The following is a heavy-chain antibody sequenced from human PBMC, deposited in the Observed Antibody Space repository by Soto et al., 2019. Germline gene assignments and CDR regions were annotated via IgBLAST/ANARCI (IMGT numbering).Heavy chain of an antibody. Sequence: SETLSLTCAVSGGSIRSSNWWSWVRQPPGKGLEWIGQIYHSGSTNYNPSLKSRVTISVDKSKNQFSLRLSSVTAADTALYYCTRSIDSSGADFDSWGQGTLVTVS. CDR1: GGSIRSSNW. J-gene: IGHJ4*02. CDR2: IYHSGST. V-gene: IGHV4-4*02. D-gene: IGHD3-22*01. CDR3: TRSIDSSGADFDS.